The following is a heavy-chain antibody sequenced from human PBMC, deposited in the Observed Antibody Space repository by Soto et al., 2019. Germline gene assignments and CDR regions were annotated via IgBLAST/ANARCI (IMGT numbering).Heavy chain of an antibody. D-gene: IGHD3-10*01. V-gene: IGHV3-15*01. CDR3: TTDSMVRRDFDY. Sequence: EVQLVESGGGLVKPGGSLRLSCAASGFIFSNAWMRWVRQAPGKGLEWVGRIKGKPEGKTTDYAAPVKGRFTIARDDSRNTLYLQMNNLKAEDTAVYYCTTDSMVRRDFDYWGQGTLVTVSS. J-gene: IGHJ4*02. CDR1: GFIFSNAW. CDR2: IKGKPEGKTT.